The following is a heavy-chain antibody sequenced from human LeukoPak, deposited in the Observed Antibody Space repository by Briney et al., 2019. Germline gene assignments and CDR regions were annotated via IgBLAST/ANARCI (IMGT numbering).Heavy chain of an antibody. CDR2: INHSGST. J-gene: IGHJ4*02. D-gene: IGHD3-16*01. Sequence: SETLSLTCAVYGESLSGYYWSWIRQPPGKGLEWIGEINHSGSTNYNPSLKSRVTISVDTSKNQFSLKLSSVTAADTAVYYCATAGGTLGPTNYFACGGQGTLSPSPQ. V-gene: IGHV4-34*01. CDR3: ATAGGTLGPTNYFAC. CDR1: GESLSGYY.